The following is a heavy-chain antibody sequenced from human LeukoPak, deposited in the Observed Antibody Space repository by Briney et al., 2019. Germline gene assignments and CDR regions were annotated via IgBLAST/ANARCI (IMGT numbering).Heavy chain of an antibody. CDR2: IKQDGSEK. CDR1: GFSFATYW. Sequence: PGGSLRLSCAASGFSFATYWMSWVRQAPGRGLEWVANIKQDGSEKYYVDSVKGRFTISRDNAESSLYLQMNSLSAEDSAVYHCARDGYSYGPDYWGQGTLVTVSS. V-gene: IGHV3-7*01. D-gene: IGHD5-18*01. CDR3: ARDGYSYGPDY. J-gene: IGHJ4*02.